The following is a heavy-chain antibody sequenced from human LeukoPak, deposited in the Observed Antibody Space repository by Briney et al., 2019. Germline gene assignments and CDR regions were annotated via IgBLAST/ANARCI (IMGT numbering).Heavy chain of an antibody. CDR2: IYYSGST. CDR3: ASSPSALAGTSFDY. CDR1: GGSITYYY. D-gene: IGHD6-19*01. J-gene: IGHJ4*02. Sequence: PSETLSLTCTVSGGSITYYYWSWIRQPPGKGLEWIGYIYYSGSTNYNTSLKSRVTISVDTSKNQFSLKLSSVTAADTAVYYCASSPSALAGTSFDYWGQGTLVTVSS. V-gene: IGHV4-59*01.